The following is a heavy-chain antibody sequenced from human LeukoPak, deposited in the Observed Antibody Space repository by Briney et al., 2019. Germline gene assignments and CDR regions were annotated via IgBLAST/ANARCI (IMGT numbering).Heavy chain of an antibody. V-gene: IGHV3-23*01. CDR2: ISGSGGST. D-gene: IGHD7-27*01. CDR1: GFTFSDYY. J-gene: IGHJ3*02. CDR3: AKVSIKLGDAFDI. Sequence: GGSLRLSCAASGFTFSDYYMSWVRQAPGKGLEWVSAISGSGGSTYYADSVKGRFTISRDNSKNTLYLQMNSLRAEDTAVYYCAKVSIKLGDAFDIWGQGTMVTVSS.